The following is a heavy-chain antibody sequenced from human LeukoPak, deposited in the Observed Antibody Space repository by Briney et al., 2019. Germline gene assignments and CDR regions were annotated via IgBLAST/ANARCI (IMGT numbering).Heavy chain of an antibody. V-gene: IGHV4-39*07. CDR2: IYYSGST. CDR1: GGSISSSSYY. CDR3: ARTKYYYDSSGYLPDY. Sequence: SETLSLTCTVSGGSISSSSYYWGWIRQPPGKGLEWIGSIYYSGSTYYNPSLKSRVTISVDTSKNQFSLKLSSVTAADTAVYYCARTKYYYDSSGYLPDYWGQGTLVTVSS. D-gene: IGHD3-22*01. J-gene: IGHJ4*02.